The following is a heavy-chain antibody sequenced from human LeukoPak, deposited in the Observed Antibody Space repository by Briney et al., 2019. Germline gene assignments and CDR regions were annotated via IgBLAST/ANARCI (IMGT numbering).Heavy chain of an antibody. V-gene: IGHV4-59*01. CDR1: GDSTNTYF. CDR2: IYYTGTT. Sequence: SETLSLTCTMSGDSTNTYFWSWIRQPPGKGLEWIGYIYYTGTTNYNPSLKSRVTISVDTSKNQFSLRLSSVTAADTAVYYCASKSSDHGELRFDYWGQGTLVTVFS. D-gene: IGHD4-17*01. CDR3: ASKSSDHGELRFDY. J-gene: IGHJ4*02.